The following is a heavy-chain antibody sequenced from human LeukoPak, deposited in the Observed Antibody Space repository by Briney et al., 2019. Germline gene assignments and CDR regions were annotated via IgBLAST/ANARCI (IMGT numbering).Heavy chain of an antibody. V-gene: IGHV1-69*05. CDR2: IIPIFGTA. Sequence: SVKVSCKASGYTFTSYGISWVRQAPGQGLEWMGRIIPIFGTANYAQKFQGRVTITTDESTSTAYMELSSLRSEDTAVYYCARDRDSSGWYLDYWGQGTLVTVSS. CDR3: ARDRDSSGWYLDY. J-gene: IGHJ4*02. CDR1: GYTFTSYG. D-gene: IGHD6-19*01.